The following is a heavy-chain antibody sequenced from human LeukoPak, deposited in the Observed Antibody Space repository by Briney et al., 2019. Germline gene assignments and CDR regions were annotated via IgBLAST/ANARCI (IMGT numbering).Heavy chain of an antibody. CDR1: GFTFSNYW. V-gene: IGHV3-74*03. CDR3: ARDKKSGESSEIDY. CDR2: INRDGITT. J-gene: IGHJ4*02. D-gene: IGHD3-10*01. Sequence: GGSLRLSCAASGFTFSNYWVHWVRQAPGKVLVWVSRINRDGITTKYADSVKGRFTVSRDNAKNTLNLQMNSLRAEDTAVYYWARDKKSGESSEIDYWGQGTLVTVSS.